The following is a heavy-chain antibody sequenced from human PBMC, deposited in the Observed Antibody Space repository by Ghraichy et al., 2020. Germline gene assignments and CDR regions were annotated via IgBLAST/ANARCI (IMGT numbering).Heavy chain of an antibody. CDR2: IYYSGST. D-gene: IGHD4-23*01. CDR1: GGSISSSSYY. Sequence: SETLSLTCTVSGGSISSSSYYWGWIRQPPGKGLEWIGSIYYSGSTYYNPSLKSRVTISVDTSKNQFSLKLSSVTAADTAVYYCARHRGSRWSHRKHSWGQGTLVTVSS. J-gene: IGHJ4*02. CDR3: ARHRGSRWSHRKHS. V-gene: IGHV4-39*01.